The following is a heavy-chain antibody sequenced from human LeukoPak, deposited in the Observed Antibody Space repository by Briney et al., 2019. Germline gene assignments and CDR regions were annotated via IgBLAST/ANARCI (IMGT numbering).Heavy chain of an antibody. CDR1: GSTISSNY. CDR2: IYSGGST. J-gene: IGHJ4*02. V-gene: IGHV3-66*02. Sequence: GGSLRLSCAASGSTISSNYMSWVRQAPGKGLEWVSVIYSGGSTYYSDSVKGRFTISRDNSKNTLSLQMNSLRAEDTAVYYCASLGGGDYDYWGQGTLVTVSS. D-gene: IGHD3-16*01. CDR3: ASLGGGDYDY.